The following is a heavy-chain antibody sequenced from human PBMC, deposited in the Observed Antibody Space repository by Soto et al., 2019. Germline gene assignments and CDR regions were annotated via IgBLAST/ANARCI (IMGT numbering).Heavy chain of an antibody. J-gene: IGHJ6*02. Sequence: GASLKISGKGAGYSFTSYWISWVRQMPGKGLEWMGRIDPSDSSTNYSPSFQGHVTISADKSISTAYLQWSSLKASDTAMYYCARDSSGYYYDYYYGMDVWGQGTTVTVSS. CDR1: GYSFTSYW. CDR2: IDPSDSST. V-gene: IGHV5-10-1*01. D-gene: IGHD3-22*01. CDR3: ARDSSGYYYDYYYGMDV.